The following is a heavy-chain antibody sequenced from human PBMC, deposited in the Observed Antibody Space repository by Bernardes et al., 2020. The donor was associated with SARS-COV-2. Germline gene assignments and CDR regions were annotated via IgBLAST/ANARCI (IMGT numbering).Heavy chain of an antibody. Sequence: GGSLRLSCAASGFTFSSYAMSWVRQAPGKGLEWVSGISGSGGSTYYADSVKGRFTISRDNSKNTLYLQMNSLRAEDTAVYYCAKDLYYGSGGLNPYFDCWGQGTLVTVSS. V-gene: IGHV3-23*01. CDR3: AKDLYYGSGGLNPYFDC. D-gene: IGHD3-10*01. CDR2: ISGSGGST. J-gene: IGHJ4*02. CDR1: GFTFSSYA.